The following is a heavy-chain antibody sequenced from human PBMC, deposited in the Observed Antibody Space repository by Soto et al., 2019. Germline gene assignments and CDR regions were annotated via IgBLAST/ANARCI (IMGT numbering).Heavy chain of an antibody. Sequence: ASVKVSCKASGYTFTGYYMHWVRQAPGQGLEWMGWINPNSGGTNYAQKFQGRVTMTRDTSIRTAYMELSRLRSDDTAVYYCASPPLFYASVWCSYRFDFWGQGTLVTVSS. CDR3: ASPPLFYASVWCSYRFDF. V-gene: IGHV1-2*02. CDR1: GYTFTGYY. CDR2: INPNSGGT. D-gene: IGHD3-16*02. J-gene: IGHJ4*02.